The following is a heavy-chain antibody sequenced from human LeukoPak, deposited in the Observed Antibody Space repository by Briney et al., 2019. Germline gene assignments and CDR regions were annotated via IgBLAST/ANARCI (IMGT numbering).Heavy chain of an antibody. CDR2: ISERGGST. CDR3: AKGSVGNADFAS. Sequence: GGSLRLSCVVSGISLSNYAMTWVRQAPGKGLEWVSYISERGGSTTYADSVKGRFTISRDSFRGTLFLQMDSLRVEDAAVYFCAKGSVGNADFASWGQGALVTVSS. J-gene: IGHJ4*02. D-gene: IGHD6-25*01. V-gene: IGHV3-23*01. CDR1: GISLSNYA.